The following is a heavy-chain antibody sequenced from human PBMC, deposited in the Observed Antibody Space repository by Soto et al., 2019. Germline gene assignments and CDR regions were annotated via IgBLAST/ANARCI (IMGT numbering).Heavy chain of an antibody. CDR2: IYYSGST. CDR1: GGSISRGAYY. V-gene: IGHV4-30-4*01. D-gene: IGHD4-17*01. CDR3: ARTTVVTPGWFDP. Sequence: QVQLQESGPGLVKPSQTLSLTCTVSGGSISRGAYYWSWILQPPGKGLEWLGYIYYSGSTYYNPSLMRRVTISKDTSKDQFSLTLSSVTAADTAVYYCARTTVVTPGWFDPWGQGTLVTVSS. J-gene: IGHJ5*02.